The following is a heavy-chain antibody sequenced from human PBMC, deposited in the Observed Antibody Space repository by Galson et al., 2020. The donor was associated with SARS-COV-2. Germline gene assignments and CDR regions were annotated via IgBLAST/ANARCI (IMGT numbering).Heavy chain of an antibody. J-gene: IGHJ4*02. CDR3: AKESEAEKGGFDY. CDR1: GYTFSSYG. CDR2: IWYDGSNK. D-gene: IGHD1-26*01. Sequence: GGSLRLSCAPSGYTFSSYGMHWVRQAPGKGLEWVAVIWYDGSNKYYADSVKGRFTISRDNSKNTLYLQMNSLRAEDTAVYYCAKESEAEKGGFDYWGQGTLVTVSS. V-gene: IGHV3-33*06.